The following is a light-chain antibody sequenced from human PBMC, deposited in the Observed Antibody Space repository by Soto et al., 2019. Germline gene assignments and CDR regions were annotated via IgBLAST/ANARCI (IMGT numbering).Light chain of an antibody. Sequence: EIVLTQSPGILSVSPGERATLSCRASQSVSSNLAWYQQKPGQAPRLLIYGASTRATGIPARFSGSGSGTDFTLTISSLEPEDFAVYYCQQRSNWITFGQGTRLEIK. CDR2: GAS. CDR1: QSVSSN. CDR3: QQRSNWIT. V-gene: IGKV3-11*01. J-gene: IGKJ5*01.